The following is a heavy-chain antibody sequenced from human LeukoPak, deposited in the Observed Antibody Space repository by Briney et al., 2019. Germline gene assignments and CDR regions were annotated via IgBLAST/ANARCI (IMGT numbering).Heavy chain of an antibody. CDR2: INPNSGGT. CDR3: ARYSGPTIAAAGGNWFDP. D-gene: IGHD6-13*01. V-gene: IGHV1-2*02. Sequence: ASVKVSCKASGYTFTGYYMHWVRQAPGQGLEWMGWINPNSGGTNYAQKFQGRVTITRDTSISTAYMERSRLRSDETAVFYCARYSGPTIAAAGGNWFDPWGQGTLVTVSS. CDR1: GYTFTGYY. J-gene: IGHJ5*02.